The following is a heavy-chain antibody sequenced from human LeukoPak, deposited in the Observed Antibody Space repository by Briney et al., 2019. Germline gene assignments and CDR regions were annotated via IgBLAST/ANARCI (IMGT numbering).Heavy chain of an antibody. Sequence: GGCLRLSCAASGFTFSSYNMNWVRQAPGKGLEWLSYIDTSSSTVSYADSVKGRFTISRDNAKNSLYLQMNSLRAEDTAVYYCARDRDSGSYRGAFDYWGQGTLVTVSS. CDR2: IDTSSSTV. CDR3: ARDRDSGSYRGAFDY. CDR1: GFTFSSYN. J-gene: IGHJ4*02. V-gene: IGHV3-48*01. D-gene: IGHD1-26*01.